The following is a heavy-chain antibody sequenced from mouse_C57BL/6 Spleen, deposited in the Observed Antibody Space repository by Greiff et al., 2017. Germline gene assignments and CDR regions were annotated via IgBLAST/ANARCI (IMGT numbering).Heavy chain of an antibody. CDR3: ARWSTVVPVAY. CDR1: GYTFTSYW. D-gene: IGHD1-1*01. J-gene: IGHJ3*01. Sequence: QVQLQQPGAELVKPGASVKLSCKASGYTFTSYWMQWVKQRPGQGLEWIGEIDPSDSYTNYNQKFKGKATLTVDTSSSTAYMQLSSLTSEDSAVYYCARWSTVVPVAYWGQGTLVTVSA. CDR2: IDPSDSYT. V-gene: IGHV1-50*01.